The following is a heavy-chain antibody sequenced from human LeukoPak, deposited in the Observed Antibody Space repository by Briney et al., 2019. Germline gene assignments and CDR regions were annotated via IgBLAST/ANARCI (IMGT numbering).Heavy chain of an antibody. Sequence: GASVKVSCKVSGYTLTELSMHWVRQAPGKGLGWMGGFDPEDGETIYAQKFQGRVTMTEDTSTDTAYMELSSLRSEDTAVYYCATARGWVFLGGFDIWGQGTMVTVSS. CDR1: GYTLTELS. CDR3: ATARGWVFLGGFDI. J-gene: IGHJ3*02. V-gene: IGHV1-24*01. CDR2: FDPEDGET. D-gene: IGHD3-16*01.